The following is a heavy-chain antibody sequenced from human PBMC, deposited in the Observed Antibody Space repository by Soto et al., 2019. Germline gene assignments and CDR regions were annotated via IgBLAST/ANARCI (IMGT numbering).Heavy chain of an antibody. CDR2: ISYDGSNK. Sequence: GGSLRLSCAASGFTFSSYAMHWVRQAPGKGLEWVAVISYDGSNKYYADSVKGRFTISRDNSKNTLYLQMNSLRAEDTAVYYCARGGVVAATPFYFDYWGQGTLVTV. V-gene: IGHV3-30-3*01. J-gene: IGHJ4*02. D-gene: IGHD2-15*01. CDR3: ARGGVVAATPFYFDY. CDR1: GFTFSSYA.